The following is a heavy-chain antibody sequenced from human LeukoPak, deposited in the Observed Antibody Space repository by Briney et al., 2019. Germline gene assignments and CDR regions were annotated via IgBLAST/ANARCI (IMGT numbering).Heavy chain of an antibody. CDR2: IYHSGST. J-gene: IGHJ4*02. CDR3: ARYSGMGYSPGTYSNS. CDR1: GGSISSSNW. Sequence: SETLSLTCVVSGGSISSSNWWSWVRQPPEKGLEWIGEIYHSGSTNYNPSLKSRVTISVDKSKNQFSLKLSSVSAADTAVYYCARYSGMGYSPGTYSNSWGQGTRVTVSS. V-gene: IGHV4-4*02. D-gene: IGHD1-26*01.